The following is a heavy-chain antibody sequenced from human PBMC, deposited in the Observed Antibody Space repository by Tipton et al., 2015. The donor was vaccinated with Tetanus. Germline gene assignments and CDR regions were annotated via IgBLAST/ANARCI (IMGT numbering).Heavy chain of an antibody. J-gene: IGHJ4*02. CDR1: GFTVSSNY. CDR2: IYSGGNT. V-gene: IGHV3-53*01. CDR3: NGGSTRAYFDY. Sequence: QLVQSGGGLIQPGESLRLSCAASGFTVSSNYMTWVRQAPGKGLEWVSLIYSGGNTYYADSVKGRFTISRDNSKNTLYLQMNSLRAEDTAVYYCNGGSTRAYFDYWGQGPLVTVSS. D-gene: IGHD2-2*01.